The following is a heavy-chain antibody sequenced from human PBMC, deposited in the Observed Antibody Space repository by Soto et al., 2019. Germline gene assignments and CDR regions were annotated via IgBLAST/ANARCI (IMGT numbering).Heavy chain of an antibody. J-gene: IGHJ4*02. V-gene: IGHV1-8*01. D-gene: IGHD3-10*01. CDR1: VYTFSNYD. CDR2: VNPNNGDT. CDR3: AKVSRKGSAIDFDY. Sequence: QVQLVQSGAELKKPGASVKVSCKASVYTFSNYDMNWVRQATGQGPEWIGWVNPNNGDTGYAQKFQGRVTLTTDISTTTAYMELTSLRSEDTAIYYCAKVSRKGSAIDFDYWGQGTLITVSS.